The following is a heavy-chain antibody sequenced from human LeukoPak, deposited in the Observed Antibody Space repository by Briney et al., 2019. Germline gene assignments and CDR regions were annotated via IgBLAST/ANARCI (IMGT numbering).Heavy chain of an antibody. CDR2: IYYSGST. D-gene: IGHD3-22*01. J-gene: IGHJ4*02. CDR3: ARGVLYYDSSGYYREYFDY. Sequence: SETLSLTCTVSGGSISSYYWSWIRRPPGKGLEWIGYIYYSGSTNYNPSLKSRVTISVDTSKNQFSLKLSSVTAADTAVYYCARGVLYYDSSGYYREYFDYWGQGTLVTVSS. CDR1: GGSISSYY. V-gene: IGHV4-59*01.